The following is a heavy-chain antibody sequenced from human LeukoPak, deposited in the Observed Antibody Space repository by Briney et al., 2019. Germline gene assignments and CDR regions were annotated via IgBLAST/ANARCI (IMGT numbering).Heavy chain of an antibody. J-gene: IGHJ4*02. CDR3: ARPYSSSDPFDY. CDR1: GYTFTCYY. Sequence: ASVKVSCKASGYTFTCYYMHWVRQAPGQGLEWMGRINPNSGGTNYEQKYQGRVTMTRDTSISTAYMELSRLRSDDTAVYYCARPYSSSDPFDYWGQGTLVTVPS. CDR2: INPNSGGT. V-gene: IGHV1-2*06. D-gene: IGHD6-6*01.